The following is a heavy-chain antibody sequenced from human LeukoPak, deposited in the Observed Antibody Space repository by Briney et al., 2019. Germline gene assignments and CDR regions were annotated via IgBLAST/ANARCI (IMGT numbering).Heavy chain of an antibody. CDR3: ARAYFLTTPDAFDI. D-gene: IGHD4-17*01. V-gene: IGHV3-7*03. CDR2: IKQGGSEK. J-gene: IGHJ3*02. Sequence: GGSLRLSCAASGFTVSSYLRSWVRQAPWKWREGVANIKQGGSEKYYVDYVKGGFTISRDNAKNSLYLQMNSLRAEDTAVYYCARAYFLTTPDAFDIWGQGTMVTVSS. CDR1: GFTVSSYL.